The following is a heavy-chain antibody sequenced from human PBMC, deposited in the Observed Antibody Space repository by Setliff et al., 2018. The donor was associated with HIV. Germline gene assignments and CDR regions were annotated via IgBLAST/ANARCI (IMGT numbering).Heavy chain of an antibody. J-gene: IGHJ4*02. CDR1: GYTFTSYA. V-gene: IGHV1-3*01. CDR3: VTSSSWSSRLNF. Sequence: ASVKVSCKASGYTFTSYALHWVRQAPGQRLEWMGWVNADNGNTKYSEKFQGRVTITRDTAASAVYMELSSLKSEDTAVYYCVTSSSWSSRLNFWGPGMLVTVSS. CDR2: VNADNGNT. D-gene: IGHD2-2*01.